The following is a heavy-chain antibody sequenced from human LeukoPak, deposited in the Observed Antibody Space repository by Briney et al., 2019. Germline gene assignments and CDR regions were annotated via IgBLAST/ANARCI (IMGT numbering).Heavy chain of an antibody. D-gene: IGHD1-14*01. V-gene: IGHV1-18*01. CDR2: ISAYNGNT. J-gene: IGHJ4*02. CDR1: GYTFTSYG. CDR3: ARVCVPPEVDDFDY. Sequence: ASVKVSYKASGYTFTSYGISWVRQAPGQGLEWMGWISAYNGNTNYAQKLQGRVTMTTDTSTSTAYMELRSLRSDDTAVYYCARVCVPPEVDDFDYWGQGTLVTVSS.